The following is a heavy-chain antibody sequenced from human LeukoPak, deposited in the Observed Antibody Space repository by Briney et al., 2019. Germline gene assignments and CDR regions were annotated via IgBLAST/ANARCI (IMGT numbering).Heavy chain of an antibody. D-gene: IGHD1-26*01. V-gene: IGHV4-4*07. J-gene: IGHJ4*02. Sequence: SETLSLTCTVSGGSIRSRNYYWSCIRQPAGKGLEWIGRISPSGSPTYNPSLKSRVTMSLDPSKNQFSLTLSSVTAADTAVYYCARNLGGNYIFDSWGQGTLVTVSS. CDR2: ISPSGSP. CDR3: ARNLGGNYIFDS. CDR1: GGSIRSRNYY.